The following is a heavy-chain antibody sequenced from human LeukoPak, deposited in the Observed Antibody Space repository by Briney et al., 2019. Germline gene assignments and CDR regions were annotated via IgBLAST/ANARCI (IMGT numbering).Heavy chain of an antibody. J-gene: IGHJ5*02. CDR1: GYTFTSYD. V-gene: IGHV1-8*01. CDR2: MNPNSGNT. D-gene: IGHD3-10*01. CDR3: ARGLMVRGVSVRPYNWFDP. Sequence: ASVKVSCKASGYTFTSYDINWVRQATGQGLEWMGCMNPNSGNTGYAQKFQGRVTMTRNTSISTAYMELSSLRSEDTAVYYCARGLMVRGVSVRPYNWFDPWGQGTLVTVSS.